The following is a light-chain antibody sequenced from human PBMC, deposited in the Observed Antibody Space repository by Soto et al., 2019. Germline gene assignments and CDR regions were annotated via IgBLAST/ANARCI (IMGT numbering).Light chain of an antibody. J-gene: IGKJ5*01. CDR3: QQTYSTPQP. CDR1: QTLLYFANN. CDR2: IAS. V-gene: IGKV1-39*01. Sequence: IVMTQSPESLALSLGERATINCKSSQTLLYFANNLNYLAWYQQKPGKAPKLLINIASSLQSGVPSRFSGSGSGTDFTLTISNVQPEDFATYYCQQTYSTPQPFGQGTRLEL.